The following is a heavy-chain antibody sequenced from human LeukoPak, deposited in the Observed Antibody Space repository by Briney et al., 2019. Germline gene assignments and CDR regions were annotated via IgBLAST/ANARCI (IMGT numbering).Heavy chain of an antibody. CDR2: IYSDDST. Sequence: GGSLRLSCAVSGFIVSSNYMTWVRQAPGKGLEWVSVIYSDDSTDYADSVRGRFTPSRDNSKNTLYLQMNSLRAEDTAVYYCARGQSCSSTSCFFDYWGQGTLVTVSS. J-gene: IGHJ4*02. CDR1: GFIVSSNY. V-gene: IGHV3-53*01. D-gene: IGHD2-2*01. CDR3: ARGQSCSSTSCFFDY.